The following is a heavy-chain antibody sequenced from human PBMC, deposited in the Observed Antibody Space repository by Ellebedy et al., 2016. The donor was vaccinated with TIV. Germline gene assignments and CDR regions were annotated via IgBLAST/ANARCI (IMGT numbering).Heavy chain of an antibody. CDR3: SRVSAGTVDY. D-gene: IGHD6-19*01. CDR2: IYYTGST. V-gene: IGHV4-59*11. CDR1: SGSISGHP. Sequence: MPSETLSLTCTVSSGSISGHPCSCFRQSPGRGRELIGYIYYTGSTSYNPSLKSRLTISVDTSKNLFSLKLSSVTAADTAVYYCSRVSAGTVDYWGQGFLVTVSS. J-gene: IGHJ4*02.